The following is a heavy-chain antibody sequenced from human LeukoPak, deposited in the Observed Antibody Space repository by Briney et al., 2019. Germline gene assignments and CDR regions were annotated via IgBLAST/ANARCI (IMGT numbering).Heavy chain of an antibody. CDR1: GYTFTSYY. D-gene: IGHD3-3*01. Sequence: ASVKVSCKASGYTFTSYYMHWVRQAPGQGLEWMGWINPNSGGTNYAQKFQGRVTMTRDTSIGTAYMELSRLRSDDTAVYYCAREPITIFGVVDSWFDPWGQGTLVTVSS. CDR2: INPNSGGT. J-gene: IGHJ5*02. V-gene: IGHV1-2*02. CDR3: AREPITIFGVVDSWFDP.